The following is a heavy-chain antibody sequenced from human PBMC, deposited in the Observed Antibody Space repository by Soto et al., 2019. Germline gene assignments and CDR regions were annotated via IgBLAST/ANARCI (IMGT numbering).Heavy chain of an antibody. Sequence: SETLSLTCTVSGGSVCSGSYCRSWIRQPPGKGLEWIGYIYYSGSTNYNPSLKSRVTISVDTSKNQFSLKLSSVTAADTAVYYCARELATYGSGSHYYYYGMDVWGQGTTVTVSS. CDR2: IYYSGST. V-gene: IGHV4-61*01. D-gene: IGHD3-10*01. CDR3: ARELATYGSGSHYYYYGMDV. CDR1: GGSVCSGSYC. J-gene: IGHJ6*02.